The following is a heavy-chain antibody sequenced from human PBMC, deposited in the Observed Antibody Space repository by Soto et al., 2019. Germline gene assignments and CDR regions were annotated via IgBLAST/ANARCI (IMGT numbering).Heavy chain of an antibody. CDR1: GFTLSGYA. CDR2: ISSNGVGI. Sequence: GGSLRLSCAASGFTLSGYAMDWVRQAPGKGLEYVSGISSNGVGIYYANSVQGRFTISRDNSKNTVYLQVGSLRPEDMAVYYCARRARPDFYYMDVWGKGTTVTVSS. D-gene: IGHD6-6*01. V-gene: IGHV3-64*01. J-gene: IGHJ6*03. CDR3: ARRARPDFYYMDV.